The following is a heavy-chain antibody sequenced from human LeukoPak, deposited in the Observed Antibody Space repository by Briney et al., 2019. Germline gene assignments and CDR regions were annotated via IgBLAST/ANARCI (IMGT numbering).Heavy chain of an antibody. CDR3: VKELLTTTSAFDY. CDR2: ISSNGGST. CDR1: GFTFSSYA. J-gene: IGHJ4*02. D-gene: IGHD4/OR15-4a*01. V-gene: IGHV3-64*01. Sequence: GGSLRLSCAASGFTFSSYAMHWVRQAPGKGLEYVSAISSNGGSTYYANSVKGRFTISRDNSKNTLYLQMGSLRAEDMAVYYCVKELLTTTSAFDYWGQGTLVTVSS.